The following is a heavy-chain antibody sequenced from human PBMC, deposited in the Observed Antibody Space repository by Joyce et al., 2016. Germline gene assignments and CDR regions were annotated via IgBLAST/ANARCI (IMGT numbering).Heavy chain of an antibody. V-gene: IGHV1-69*04. CDR2: IIPIVGVA. Sequence: VQLVQSGAEVKKPGSSVKVSCKVSGGNFYDYTITWVRQAPGQGLEWMGRIIPIVGVANYARKFRGRVALTADKSTATAYLDLNSLRLDDTAMFFCTRGRIEYSKTFNAYDIWGQGTMVTVSS. J-gene: IGHJ3*02. CDR3: TRGRIEYSKTFNAYDI. D-gene: IGHD2/OR15-2a*01. CDR1: GGNFYDYT.